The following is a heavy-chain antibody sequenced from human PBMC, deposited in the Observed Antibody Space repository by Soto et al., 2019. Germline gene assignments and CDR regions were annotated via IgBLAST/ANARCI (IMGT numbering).Heavy chain of an antibody. CDR1: GGTFSSYA. D-gene: IGHD2-8*01. Sequence: QVQLVQSGAEVKKPGSSVKVSCKASGGTFSSYAISWVRQAPGQGLEWMGGIIPIFGTANYAQKFQGRVTITADESTSTAYMELSSLRSEDTAVYYCASPYCTNGVGAPTLYYYGMDVWGQGTTVTVSS. CDR3: ASPYCTNGVGAPTLYYYGMDV. J-gene: IGHJ6*02. V-gene: IGHV1-69*01. CDR2: IIPIFGTA.